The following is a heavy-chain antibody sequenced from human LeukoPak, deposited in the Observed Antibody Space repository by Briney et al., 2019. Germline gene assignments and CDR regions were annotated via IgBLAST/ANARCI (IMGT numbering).Heavy chain of an antibody. J-gene: IGHJ3*02. Sequence: SETLSLTCTVSGGSISSYYWSWIRQPAGKGLEWIGRIYTSGSTNYNPSLKSRVTMSVDTSKNQFSLKLSSVTAADTAVYYCASLYYDILTGYLDGAFDIWGQGTMVTVSS. D-gene: IGHD3-9*01. V-gene: IGHV4-4*07. CDR1: GGSISSYY. CDR2: IYTSGST. CDR3: ASLYYDILTGYLDGAFDI.